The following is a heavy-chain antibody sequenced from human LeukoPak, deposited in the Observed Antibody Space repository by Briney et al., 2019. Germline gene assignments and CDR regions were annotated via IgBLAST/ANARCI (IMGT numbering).Heavy chain of an antibody. V-gene: IGHV3-23*01. CDR1: GFNISSYA. CDR3: AKERFIFVVARTDY. CDR2: LSGSGGST. Sequence: PGGSLRLSCAASGFNISSYAMSWVRQAPGKGLEWVSALSGSGGSTYYADSVKGRFTISRDNSKNTLYLQMNSLRAEDTAVYYCAKERFIFVVARTDYWGQGTLVTVSS. D-gene: IGHD2-15*01. J-gene: IGHJ4*02.